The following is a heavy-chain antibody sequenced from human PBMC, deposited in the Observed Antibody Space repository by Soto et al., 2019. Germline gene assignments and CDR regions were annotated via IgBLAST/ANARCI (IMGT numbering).Heavy chain of an antibody. CDR3: AGAPGWLIEN. Sequence: EMQMVESGGGLVQPGGSLRLSCATSGFTFSTFWMFWMRQAPGKGPEWVATIKQDGSEERYVDSVKGRFTISRDNAKSSLYLQMNSLRVEDTAVYFCAGAPGWLIENWGHGTLVTVSS. J-gene: IGHJ4*01. CDR1: GFTFSTFW. CDR2: IKQDGSEE. D-gene: IGHD5-12*01. V-gene: IGHV3-7*04.